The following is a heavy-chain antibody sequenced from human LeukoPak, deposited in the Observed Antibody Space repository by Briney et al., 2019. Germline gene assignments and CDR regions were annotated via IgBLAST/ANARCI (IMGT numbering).Heavy chain of an antibody. CDR2: LYHPDST. Sequence: PSETLSLTCAVSGHPINSAYYWVWIRQPPGKGLEWIGSLYHPDSTYYNPSLGSRVTMSVDTSRNQFSLKLSFVTAADTAVYYCARQFDSYFYYYLDVWGTGTTVTVSS. D-gene: IGHD3-10*01. CDR1: GHPINSAYY. J-gene: IGHJ6*03. V-gene: IGHV4-38-2*01. CDR3: ARQFDSYFYYYLDV.